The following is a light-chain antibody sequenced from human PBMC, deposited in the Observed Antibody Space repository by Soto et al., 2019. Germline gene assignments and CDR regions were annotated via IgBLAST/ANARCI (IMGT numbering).Light chain of an antibody. J-gene: IGLJ2*01. Sequence: QSALTQPPSVSGSPGQSVTISCTGTSSDVGYYNRVFWYQQPPGTAPKLMVFEVSNRPSGVPDRFSGSKSGNTASLTISGLQAEDEADYYCSSYTTSSTLVFGGGTKLTVL. V-gene: IGLV2-18*02. CDR2: EVS. CDR3: SSYTTSSTLV. CDR1: SSDVGYYNR.